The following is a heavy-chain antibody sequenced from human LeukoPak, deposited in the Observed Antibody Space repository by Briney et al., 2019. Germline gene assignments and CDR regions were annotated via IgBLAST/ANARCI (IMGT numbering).Heavy chain of an antibody. Sequence: GNLSFSCAASGFTSNSYARSRVRHAPGQELKWVSAASGSGGSTYYADSVKGRMTISRENSKDTIYLQMNSLRAEDTGVYYCCRYFDWSPDYLGEGTLVSVCS. J-gene: IGHJ4*02. CDR2: ASGSGGST. V-gene: IGHV3-23*01. CDR1: GFTSNSYA. D-gene: IGHD3-9*01. CDR3: CRYFDWSPDY.